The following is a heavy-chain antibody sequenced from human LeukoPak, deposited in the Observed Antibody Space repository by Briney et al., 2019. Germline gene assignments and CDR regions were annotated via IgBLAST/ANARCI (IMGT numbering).Heavy chain of an antibody. Sequence: GGSLRLSCAASGFTLSSYSMNWVRQAPGKGLEWVSYISSSSSTIYYADSVKGRFTISRDNAKNSLYLQMNSLRAEDTAVYYCARDRGTIFGSYYYYYGMDVWGQGTTVTVSS. CDR3: ARDRGTIFGSYYYYYGMDV. J-gene: IGHJ6*02. V-gene: IGHV3-48*01. CDR1: GFTLSSYS. CDR2: ISSSSSTI. D-gene: IGHD3-3*01.